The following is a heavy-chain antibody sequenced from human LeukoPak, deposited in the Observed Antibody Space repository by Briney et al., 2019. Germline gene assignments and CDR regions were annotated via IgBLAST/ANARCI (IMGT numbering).Heavy chain of an antibody. Sequence: ASVKVSCKASGYTFTGYYMHWVRQAPGQGLEWMGWINPNSGGTNYAQKFQGRVTMTRDTSISTAYMELSRLRSDDTAVYYCARYDATPPRCAFDIWGQGTMVTVSS. J-gene: IGHJ3*02. CDR1: GYTFTGYY. CDR3: ARYDATPPRCAFDI. V-gene: IGHV1-2*02. CDR2: INPNSGGT. D-gene: IGHD2-15*01.